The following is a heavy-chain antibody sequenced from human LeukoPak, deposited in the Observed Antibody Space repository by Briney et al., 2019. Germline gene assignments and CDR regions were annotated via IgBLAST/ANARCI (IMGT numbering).Heavy chain of an antibody. V-gene: IGHV4-39*07. CDR1: GGSISSSSYY. J-gene: IGHJ5*02. CDR2: IYYSGST. Sequence: SETLSLTCTVSGGSISSSSYYWGWIRQPPGKGVEWIGSIYYSGSTYYNPSLKSRVTISVDTSKNQFSLKLSSVTAADTAVYYCARAGYSSSWYTGNWFDPWGQGTLVTVSS. D-gene: IGHD6-13*01. CDR3: ARAGYSSSWYTGNWFDP.